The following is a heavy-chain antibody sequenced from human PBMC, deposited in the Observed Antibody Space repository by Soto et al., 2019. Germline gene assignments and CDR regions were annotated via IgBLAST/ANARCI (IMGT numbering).Heavy chain of an antibody. J-gene: IGHJ5*02. V-gene: IGHV3-23*01. D-gene: IGHD2-15*01. Sequence: PGGSLRLSCAASGFTFSSYAMSWVRQAPGKGLEWVSAISGSGGSTYYADSVKGRFTISRDNSKNTLYLQMNSLRAEDTAVYYCAKSTLCSGGSCSSPWFDPWGQGTLVTVSS. CDR2: ISGSGGST. CDR1: GFTFSSYA. CDR3: AKSTLCSGGSCSSPWFDP.